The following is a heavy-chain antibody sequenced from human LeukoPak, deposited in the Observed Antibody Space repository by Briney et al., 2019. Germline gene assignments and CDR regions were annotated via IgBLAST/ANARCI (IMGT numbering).Heavy chain of an antibody. CDR2: IYYSGST. D-gene: IGHD2-21*01. Sequence: PSETLSLTCTVSGGSISSAGYYWSWIRQHPGKGLEWIGYIYYSGSTYYNPSLKSRVTISQDTSKNHFSLKLSSVTAADTAVYYCAGLQGDWFYFHFWGQGTLLTVSS. J-gene: IGHJ4*02. CDR3: AGLQGDWFYFHF. CDR1: GGSISSAGYY. V-gene: IGHV4-31*03.